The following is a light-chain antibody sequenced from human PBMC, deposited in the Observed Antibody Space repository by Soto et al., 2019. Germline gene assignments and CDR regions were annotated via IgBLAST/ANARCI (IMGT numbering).Light chain of an antibody. CDR1: QRITT. CDR3: QHYNELPLT. J-gene: IGKJ4*01. CDR2: GLS. Sequence: EIVLTQSQATLSLSPGEGANLXCRASQRITTVAWYQQKPGQAPRLLIYGLSIRAPGVPARFSGSGSGTDFTLTISSLQSEDFAVYYCQHYNELPLTFGGGTKVDI. V-gene: IGKV3-15*01.